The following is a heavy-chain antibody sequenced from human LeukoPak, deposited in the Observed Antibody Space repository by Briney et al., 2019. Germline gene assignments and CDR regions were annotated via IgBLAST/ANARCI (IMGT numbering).Heavy chain of an antibody. Sequence: SQTLSLTCTVSGVSISGYYWSWIRQPPGKGLEWIGYIYYSGSSNYNPSLKSRVTISVDTSKNQFALNLTSVTAADTAEYYCARASPMVRGLIGYFDPWGRGTLVTVSS. D-gene: IGHD3-10*01. CDR1: GVSISGYY. CDR2: IYYSGSS. CDR3: ARASPMVRGLIGYFDP. J-gene: IGHJ2*01. V-gene: IGHV4-59*01.